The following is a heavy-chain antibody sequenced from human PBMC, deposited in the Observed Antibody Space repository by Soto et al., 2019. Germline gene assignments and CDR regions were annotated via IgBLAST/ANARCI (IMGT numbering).Heavy chain of an antibody. CDR1: GFTFSSYE. Sequence: PGGSLRLSCAASGFTFSSYEMNWVRQAPGKGLEWVSYISSSGSTIYYADSVKGRFTISRDNAKNSLYLQMNSLRAEDTAGYYCARVRSGYDFNGMDVWGQGTTVTVSS. CDR3: ARVRSGYDFNGMDV. D-gene: IGHD5-12*01. V-gene: IGHV3-48*03. J-gene: IGHJ6*02. CDR2: ISSSGSTI.